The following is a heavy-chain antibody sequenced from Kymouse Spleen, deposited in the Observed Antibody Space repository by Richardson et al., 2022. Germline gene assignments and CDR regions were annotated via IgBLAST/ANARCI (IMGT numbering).Heavy chain of an antibody. CDR2: IYYSGST. V-gene: IGHV4-61*01. CDR1: GGSVSSGSYY. Sequence: QVQLQESGPGLVKPSETLSLTCTVSGGSVSSGSYYWSWIRQPPGKGLEWIGYIYYSGSTNYNPSLKSRVTISVDTSKNQFSLKLSSVTAADTAVYYCASTDYYGSGSYYNYYYYGMDVWGQGTTVTVSS. CDR3: ASTDYYGSGSYYNYYYYGMDV. D-gene: IGHD3-10*01. J-gene: IGHJ6*02.